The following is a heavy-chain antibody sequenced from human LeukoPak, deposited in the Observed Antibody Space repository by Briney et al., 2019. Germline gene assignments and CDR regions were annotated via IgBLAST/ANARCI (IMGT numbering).Heavy chain of an antibody. V-gene: IGHV4-59*01. CDR2: IYNSGNT. Sequence: PSETLSLTYSVSGGSISTYYWSWIRQPPGKGLEWIGYIYNSGNTNYNPSLRSRVTISVDTSNNQFSLRLSSVTAADTAVYYCARGGRYYDSRGYHREYYFDFWGQGTLVTVSS. J-gene: IGHJ4*02. CDR1: GGSISTYY. D-gene: IGHD3-22*01. CDR3: ARGGRYYDSRGYHREYYFDF.